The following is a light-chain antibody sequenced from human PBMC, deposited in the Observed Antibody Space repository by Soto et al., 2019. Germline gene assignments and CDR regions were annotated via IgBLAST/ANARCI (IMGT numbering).Light chain of an antibody. CDR1: SSDVGGYNY. J-gene: IGLJ3*02. Sequence: QSVPTQPRSVSGSPGQSVTISCTGTSSDVGGYNYVSWYQQHPGKAPKLMIYDVSKRPSGVPDRFSGSKSGNTASLTISGLQAEDEADYYCCSYAGSSFWVFGGGTKLTVL. CDR2: DVS. CDR3: CSYAGSSFWV. V-gene: IGLV2-11*01.